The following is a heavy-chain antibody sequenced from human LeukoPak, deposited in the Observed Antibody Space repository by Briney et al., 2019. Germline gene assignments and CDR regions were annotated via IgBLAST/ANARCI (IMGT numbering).Heavy chain of an antibody. CDR2: ISPNSGGT. CDR3: ARDQRAYYDFWSGPSYTDY. CDR1: GYTFTGYY. D-gene: IGHD3-3*01. V-gene: IGHV1-2*02. Sequence: ASVKVSCKASGYTFTGYYMHWVRQAPGQGLEWMGWISPNSGGTNYAQKFQGRVTMTRDTSISTAYMELSRLRSDDTAVYYCARDQRAYYDFWSGPSYTDYWGQGTLVTVSS. J-gene: IGHJ4*02.